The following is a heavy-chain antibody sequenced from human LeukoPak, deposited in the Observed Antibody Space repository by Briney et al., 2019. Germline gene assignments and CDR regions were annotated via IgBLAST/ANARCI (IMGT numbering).Heavy chain of an antibody. J-gene: IGHJ4*02. CDR2: ISGSGGST. Sequence: PGGSLRLSCAASGFTFSNYAMSWVRQAPGKGLEWVSVISGSGGSTNYADSVKGRFPISRVNSKNTLYLQMNSLRAEDTAVYYCAKASDSGNYYVFDYWGQGTLVTVSS. CDR3: AKASDSGNYYVFDY. D-gene: IGHD1-26*01. CDR1: GFTFSNYA. V-gene: IGHV3-23*01.